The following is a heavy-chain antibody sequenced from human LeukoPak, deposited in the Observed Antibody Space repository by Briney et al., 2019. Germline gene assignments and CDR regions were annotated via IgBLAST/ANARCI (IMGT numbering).Heavy chain of an antibody. J-gene: IGHJ4*02. D-gene: IGHD5-18*01. CDR1: GFTVSSNY. V-gene: IGHV3-23*01. CDR3: AKDDRIQTRRYSYNY. Sequence: GGSLRLFCTASGFTVSSNYMSWVRQAPGKGLEWVSAISGSGGSTYYADSVKGRFTISRDNSKNTLYLQMNSLRAEDTAVYYCAKDDRIQTRRYSYNYWGQGTLVTVSS. CDR2: ISGSGGST.